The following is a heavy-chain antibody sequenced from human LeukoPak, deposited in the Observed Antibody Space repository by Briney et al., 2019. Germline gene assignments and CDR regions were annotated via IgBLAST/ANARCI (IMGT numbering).Heavy chain of an antibody. V-gene: IGHV3-7*05. CDR3: AREYCSGGTCYLPGY. D-gene: IGHD2-15*01. CDR1: GFSFSAYW. J-gene: IGHJ4*02. Sequence: GGSLSLSCAASGFSFSAYWMSWVRQAPGQGLEWLANINRDGSEQYYVDPVKGSFTTSRDNAMNSLYLQMNSLRADDTAVYYCAREYCSGGTCYLPGYWGQGTLVTVSS. CDR2: INRDGSEQ.